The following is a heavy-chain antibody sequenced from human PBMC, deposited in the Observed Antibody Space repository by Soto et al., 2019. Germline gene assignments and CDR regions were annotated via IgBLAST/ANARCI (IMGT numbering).Heavy chain of an antibody. Sequence: SETLSLTCTVSGGSISSGGYYWSWIRQHPGKGLEWIGYIYYSGSTYYNPSLKSRVTISVDTSKNQFSLRLSSVTAADTAVYYCARYYYGSGNYYYYGMDVWGQGTTVTVSS. CDR2: IYYSGST. J-gene: IGHJ6*02. CDR1: GGSISSGGYY. D-gene: IGHD3-10*01. V-gene: IGHV4-31*03. CDR3: ARYYYGSGNYYYYGMDV.